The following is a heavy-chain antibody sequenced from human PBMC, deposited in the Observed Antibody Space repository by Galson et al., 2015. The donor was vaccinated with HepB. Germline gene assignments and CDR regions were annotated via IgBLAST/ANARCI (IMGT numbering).Heavy chain of an antibody. V-gene: IGHV2-70*11. D-gene: IGHD5-12*01. Sequence: PALVKPTQTLTLACTFPGFSLNTTGLSVSWIRQPPGKAVEWLARLDWEGDKYDISSLRSRLTISKDSSKNQVVLSLTNMHPVDTATYYCARTGRSGDFDSWGQGTLVTVPS. CDR1: GFSLNTTGLS. CDR3: ARTGRSGDFDS. CDR2: LDWEGDK. J-gene: IGHJ4*02.